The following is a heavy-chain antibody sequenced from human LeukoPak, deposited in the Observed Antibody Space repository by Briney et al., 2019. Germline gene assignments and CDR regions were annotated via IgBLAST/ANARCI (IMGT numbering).Heavy chain of an antibody. D-gene: IGHD3-10*01. CDR1: GFTFSSYG. CDR3: ARDLRGSGSITDY. Sequence: GGSLRLSCAASGFTFSSYGMHWVRQAPGKGPEWVAVIWYDGSNKYYADSVKGRFTISRDNSKNTLYLQMNSLRAEDTAVYYCARDLRGSGSITDYWGQGTLVTVSS. V-gene: IGHV3-33*01. J-gene: IGHJ4*02. CDR2: IWYDGSNK.